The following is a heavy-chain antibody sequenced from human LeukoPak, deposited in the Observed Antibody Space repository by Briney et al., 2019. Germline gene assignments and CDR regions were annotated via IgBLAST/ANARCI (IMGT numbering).Heavy chain of an antibody. Sequence: GGSLRLSCAASGLTFSSYSMVWVRQAPGKGLEWVSAISGSGGSTYYADSVKGRFTISRDNSKNTLYLQMNSLRAEDTAVYYCAKDLYSGYDSRLFDYWGQGTLVTVSS. CDR1: GLTFSSYS. V-gene: IGHV3-23*01. J-gene: IGHJ4*02. CDR2: ISGSGGST. CDR3: AKDLYSGYDSRLFDY. D-gene: IGHD5-12*01.